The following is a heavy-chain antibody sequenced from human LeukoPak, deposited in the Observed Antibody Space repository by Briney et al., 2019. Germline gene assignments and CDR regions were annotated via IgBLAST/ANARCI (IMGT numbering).Heavy chain of an antibody. V-gene: IGHV3-23*01. CDR3: AKGLYDWLSDADY. J-gene: IGHJ4*02. Sequence: GGSLRLSCAASAFTFHDYGMSWVRQAPGKGLEWVSAIRGSGGTTYYADSVKGRFTISRDNSKDTLYLQMNSLRAEDTAVYYCAKGLYDWLSDADYWGQGTLVTVSS. D-gene: IGHD3-9*01. CDR2: IRGSGGTT. CDR1: AFTFHDYG.